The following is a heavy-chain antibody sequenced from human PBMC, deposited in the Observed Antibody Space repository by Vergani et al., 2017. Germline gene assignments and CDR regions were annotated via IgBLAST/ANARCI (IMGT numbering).Heavy chain of an antibody. CDR2: IIPIFGTA. V-gene: IGHV1-69*06. D-gene: IGHD3-3*01. Sequence: QVQLVQSGAEVKKPGSSVKVSCKASGGTFSSYAISWVRQAPGQGLEWMGGIIPIFGTANYAQKFQGRVTMTRDTSISTAYMELSRLRSDDTAVYYCARELTYYDFWSGYSGYYFDYWGQGTLVTVSS. CDR1: GGTFSSYA. CDR3: ARELTYYDFWSGYSGYYFDY. J-gene: IGHJ4*02.